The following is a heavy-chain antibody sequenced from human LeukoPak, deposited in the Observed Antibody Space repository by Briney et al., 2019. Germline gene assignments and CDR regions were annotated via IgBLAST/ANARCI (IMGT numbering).Heavy chain of an antibody. Sequence: GASVKVSCKASGYTFTGYYMHWVRQAPRQGLEWMGWINPNSGGTNYAQKFQGRVTMTRDTSISTAYMELSRLRSDDTAVHYCARALPTVTTNAFDIWGQGTMVTVSS. CDR2: INPNSGGT. CDR3: ARALPTVTTNAFDI. CDR1: GYTFTGYY. V-gene: IGHV1-2*02. D-gene: IGHD4-17*01. J-gene: IGHJ3*02.